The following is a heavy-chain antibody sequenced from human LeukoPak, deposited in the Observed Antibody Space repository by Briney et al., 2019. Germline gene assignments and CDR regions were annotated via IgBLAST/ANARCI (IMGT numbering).Heavy chain of an antibody. Sequence: PGGSLRLSCAASGFTFSTYSMNWVRQAPGKGLEWVSYISISSGIIYYADSVKGRFTISRDNAKNSLYLQMNSLRAEDTAVYYCATERSYYESPEGSVGAFDIWGPGTMVTVSS. D-gene: IGHD1-26*01. J-gene: IGHJ3*02. CDR1: GFTFSTYS. V-gene: IGHV3-48*01. CDR2: ISISSGII. CDR3: ATERSYYESPEGSVGAFDI.